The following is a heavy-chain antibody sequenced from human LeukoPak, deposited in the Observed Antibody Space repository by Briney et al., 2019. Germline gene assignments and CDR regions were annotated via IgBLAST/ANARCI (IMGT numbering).Heavy chain of an antibody. D-gene: IGHD6-6*01. Sequence: SETLSLTRTVSGGSISSYYWSWIRQPPGKGLEWIGYIYYSGSTNYNPSLKSRVTISVDTSKNQFSLKLSSVTAADTAVYYCARLGQLVESYWGQGTLVTVSS. V-gene: IGHV4-59*01. CDR1: GGSISSYY. CDR2: IYYSGST. CDR3: ARLGQLVESY. J-gene: IGHJ4*02.